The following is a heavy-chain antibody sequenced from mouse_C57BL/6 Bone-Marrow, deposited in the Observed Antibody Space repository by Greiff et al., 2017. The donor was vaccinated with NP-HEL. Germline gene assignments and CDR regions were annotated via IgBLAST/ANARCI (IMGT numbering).Heavy chain of an antibody. CDR3: ARGGSRQLSRGCAY. CDR1: GYAFSSSW. CDR2: IYPGDGDT. J-gene: IGHJ3*01. V-gene: IGHV1-82*01. Sequence: QVQLKQSGPELVKPGASVKISCKASGYAFSSSWMNWVKQRPGKGLEWIGRIYPGDGDTNYNGKFKGKATLTADKSSSTAYMQLSSLTSEDSAVYFCARGGSRQLSRGCAYWGQGTLVTVSA. D-gene: IGHD3-2*02.